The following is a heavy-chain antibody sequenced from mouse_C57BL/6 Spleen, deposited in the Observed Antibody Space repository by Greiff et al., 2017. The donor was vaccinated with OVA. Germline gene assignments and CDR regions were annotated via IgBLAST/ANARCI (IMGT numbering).Heavy chain of an antibody. CDR3: ARDGKGLYYAMDY. Sequence: EVKVVESGGGLVQSGRSLRLSCATSGFTFSDFYMEWVRQAPGKGLEWIAASRNKANDYTTEYSASVKGRFIVSRDTSQSILYLQMNALRAEDTAIYYCARDGKGLYYAMDYWGQGTSVTVSS. CDR2: SRNKANDYTT. J-gene: IGHJ4*01. CDR1: GFTFSDFY. V-gene: IGHV7-1*01.